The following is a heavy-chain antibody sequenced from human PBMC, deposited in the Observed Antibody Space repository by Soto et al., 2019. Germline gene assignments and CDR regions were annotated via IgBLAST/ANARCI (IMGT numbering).Heavy chain of an antibody. V-gene: IGHV4-61*01. CDR1: GGSVSSGSYY. J-gene: IGHJ6*02. Sequence: SETLSLTCTVSGGSVSSGSYYWSWIRQPPGKGLEWIVYIYYSGSTNYNPSLKSRVTISVDTSKNQFSLKLSSVTAADTAVYYCARGEWSYYYYYGMDVWGQGTTVTVSS. D-gene: IGHD3-3*01. CDR2: IYYSGST. CDR3: ARGEWSYYYYYGMDV.